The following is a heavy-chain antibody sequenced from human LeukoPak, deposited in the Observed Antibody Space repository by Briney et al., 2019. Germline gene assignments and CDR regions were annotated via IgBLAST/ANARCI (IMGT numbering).Heavy chain of an antibody. J-gene: IGHJ6*03. CDR2: IIPMFGTT. CDR3: ARASIIGTPRYYYYYMDV. D-gene: IGHD1-20*01. Sequence: SVKVSCKTSGGTFSSYGISWVRQAPGQGLEWMGGIIPMFGTTNYAQKFQGRVTITTDESTSTAYMELSSLRSEDTAVYYCARASIIGTPRYYYYYMDVWGKGTTVTVSS. CDR1: GGTFSSYG. V-gene: IGHV1-69*05.